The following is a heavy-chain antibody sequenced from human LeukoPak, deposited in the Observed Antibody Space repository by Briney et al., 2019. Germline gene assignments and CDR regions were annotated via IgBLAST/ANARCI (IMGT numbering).Heavy chain of an antibody. J-gene: IGHJ4*02. Sequence: GGSLRLSCAASGFTFSSYSMNWVRQAPGKGLEWVSYISGSSSTIYYADSVKGRFTISRDNAKNSLYLQMHSLRAEDTAVYYCARDYSASSTWYYFDYWGQGILVTVSS. V-gene: IGHV3-48*01. CDR2: ISGSSSTI. CDR1: GFTFSSYS. CDR3: ARDYSASSTWYYFDY. D-gene: IGHD6-13*01.